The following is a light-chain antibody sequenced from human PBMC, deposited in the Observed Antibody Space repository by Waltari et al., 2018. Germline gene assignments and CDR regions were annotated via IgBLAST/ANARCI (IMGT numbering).Light chain of an antibody. CDR2: WAS. CDR3: QQYNNWPPFT. CDR1: QCVLYSSNNKNY. J-gene: IGKJ3*01. V-gene: IGKV4-1*01. Sequence: DIVMTQSPDSLAVSLGEWATINCNSSQCVLYSSNNKNYLAWYQQKPGQPPRLLIYWASTRESGVPDRFSGSGSETDFTLTISSLQSEDFAVYYCQQYNNWPPFTFGPGTTVDIK.